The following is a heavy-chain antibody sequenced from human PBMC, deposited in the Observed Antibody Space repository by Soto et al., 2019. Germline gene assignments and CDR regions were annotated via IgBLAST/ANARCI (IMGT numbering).Heavy chain of an antibody. Sequence: ASVKVSFKASCYTFTIYWIILLLHSPLQWLEWMGWISAYNGNTNYAQKLQCRVTMTTDTSTSTAYMELRSLRSDDTAVYYCAGARPEAGQHHYGMEVWGQGNTLNVSS. CDR1: CYTFTIYW. J-gene: IGHJ6*01. D-gene: IGHD6-13*01. V-gene: IGHV1-18*01. CDR3: AGARPEAGQHHYGMEV. CDR2: ISAYNGNT.